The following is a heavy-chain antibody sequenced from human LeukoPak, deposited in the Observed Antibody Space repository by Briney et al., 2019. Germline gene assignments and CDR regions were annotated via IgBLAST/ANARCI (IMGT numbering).Heavy chain of an antibody. CDR3: ARDLVTVTKGFDI. V-gene: IGHV4-59*11. D-gene: IGHD4-17*01. J-gene: IGHJ3*02. CDR1: DDSFSSHY. Sequence: SETLSLTCAVSDDSFSSHYWTWIRQPPGKGLEWVGYISYIGTTNYNPSLKSRVTISIDTSKNQFSLKLSSVTAADTAVYYCARDLVTVTKGFDIWGQGTMVSVSS. CDR2: ISYIGTT.